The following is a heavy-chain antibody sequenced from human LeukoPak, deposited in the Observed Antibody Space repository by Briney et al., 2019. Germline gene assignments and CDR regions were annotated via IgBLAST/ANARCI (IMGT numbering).Heavy chain of an antibody. V-gene: IGHV3-23*01. CDR3: AKGTTSNFGGYYYYYYMDV. J-gene: IGHJ6*03. D-gene: IGHD3-10*01. Sequence: GRSLRLSCAASGFTFSSYAMSWVRQAPGKGLEWVSAISGSGGSTYYADSVKGRFTISRDNSKNTLYLQMNSLRAEDTAVYYCAKGTTSNFGGYYYYYYMDVWGKGTTVTVSS. CDR2: ISGSGGST. CDR1: GFTFSSYA.